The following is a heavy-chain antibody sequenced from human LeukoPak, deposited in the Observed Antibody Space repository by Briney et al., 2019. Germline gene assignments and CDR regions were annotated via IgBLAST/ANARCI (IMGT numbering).Heavy chain of an antibody. CDR1: GGTFSSYA. D-gene: IGHD1-1*01. CDR3: AKDLLTSQANDQYFQH. V-gene: IGHV3-21*01. CDR2: ISGSSAYI. J-gene: IGHJ1*01. Sequence: ASVKVSCKASGGTFSSYAMSWVRQAPGKGLEWVSAISGSSAYIHYADSVKGRFTISRDNAKNSVYLQMNSLRPEDTAVYYCAKDLLTSQANDQYFQHWGQGTLVTVSS.